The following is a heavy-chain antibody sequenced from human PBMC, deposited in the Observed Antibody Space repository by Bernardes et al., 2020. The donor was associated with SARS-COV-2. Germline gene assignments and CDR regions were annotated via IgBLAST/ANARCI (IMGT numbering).Heavy chain of an antibody. CDR2: ISSSSAYI. CDR1: GFTFSDYT. CDR3: ARDPTPGIAPGGADY. V-gene: IGHV3-21*01. J-gene: IGHJ4*02. Sequence: GGSLRLSCAASGFTFSDYTINWVRQAPGKGLEWISSISSSSAYIYYADSVKGRFTVSRDNAKNSLYLQMNSLRLEDTALYYCARDPTPGIAPGGADYWGQGTLVTVSS. D-gene: IGHD6-13*01.